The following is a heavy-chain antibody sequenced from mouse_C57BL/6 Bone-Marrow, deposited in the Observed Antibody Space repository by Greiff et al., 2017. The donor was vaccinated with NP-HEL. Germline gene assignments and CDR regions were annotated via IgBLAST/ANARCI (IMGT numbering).Heavy chain of an antibody. V-gene: IGHV1-52*01. Sequence: VQLQQSGAELVRPGSSVKLSCKASGYTFTSYWMHWVKQRPIQGLEWIGNIDPSDSETHYNQKFKDKATLTVDKSSSTAYMQLSSLTSEDSAVYYCARLLTAQADFDYWGQGTTLTVSS. CDR2: IDPSDSET. CDR1: GYTFTSYW. J-gene: IGHJ2*01. CDR3: ARLLTAQADFDY. D-gene: IGHD3-2*02.